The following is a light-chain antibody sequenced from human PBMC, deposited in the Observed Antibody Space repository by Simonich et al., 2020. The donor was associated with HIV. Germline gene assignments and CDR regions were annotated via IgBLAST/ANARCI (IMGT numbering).Light chain of an antibody. Sequence: DIVMTQSPDSLAVSLGESATINCKSSQSILYSSNNMNYLTWYQQKPGQPPKLLIYWAATRESGVPDRFSGSGSGTDFTLTISSLQAEDVAVYYCQQYYSTPITFGQGTRLEIK. CDR2: WAA. CDR1: QSILYSSNNMNY. V-gene: IGKV4-1*01. CDR3: QQYYSTPIT. J-gene: IGKJ5*01.